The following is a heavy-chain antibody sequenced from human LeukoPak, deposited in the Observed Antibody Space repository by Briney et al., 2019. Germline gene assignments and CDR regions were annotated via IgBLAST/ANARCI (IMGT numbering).Heavy chain of an antibody. CDR1: GYTFTSYG. CDR3: ARFITMIVVVLLWGYYFDY. CDR2: ISDHNGNT. J-gene: IGHJ4*02. Sequence: ASVKVSCKASGYTFTSYGISWVRQAPGQGLEWMGWISDHNGNTNYAQKLQGRVTITRNTSISTAYMELSSLRSEDTAVYYCARFITMIVVVLLWGYYFDYWGQGTLVTVSS. D-gene: IGHD3-22*01. V-gene: IGHV1-18*04.